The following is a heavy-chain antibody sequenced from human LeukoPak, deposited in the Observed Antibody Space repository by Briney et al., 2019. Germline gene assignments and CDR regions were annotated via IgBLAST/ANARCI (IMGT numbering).Heavy chain of an antibody. Sequence: PGGSLRLSCAASGFTFSSYEMNWVRQAPGKGLEWVSYISSSGSTIYYADSVKGRFTISRDNSKSTPILQMNSLRVEDTALYYCTKRVKYGGTWDHFADWGQGTLVTVSS. D-gene: IGHD1-26*01. V-gene: IGHV3-48*03. CDR1: GFTFSSYE. CDR3: TKRVKYGGTWDHFAD. CDR2: ISSSGSTI. J-gene: IGHJ4*02.